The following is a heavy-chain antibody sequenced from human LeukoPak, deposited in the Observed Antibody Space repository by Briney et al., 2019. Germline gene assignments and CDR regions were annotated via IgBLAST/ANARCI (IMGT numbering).Heavy chain of an antibody. CDR1: GYTFTRYD. Sequence: ASVKVSCKASGYTFTRYDISWVRQATGQGLEWMGWMDPNSGDTSYAQKLQGRVTMTTDTSTSTAYMELRSLRSDDTAVYYCARARSSSSWYGGRNWFDPWGQGTLVTVSS. J-gene: IGHJ5*02. V-gene: IGHV1-18*01. D-gene: IGHD6-13*01. CDR3: ARARSSSSWYGGRNWFDP. CDR2: MDPNSGDT.